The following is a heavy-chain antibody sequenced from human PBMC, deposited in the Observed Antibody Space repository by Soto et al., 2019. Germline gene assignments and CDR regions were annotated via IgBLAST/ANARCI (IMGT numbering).Heavy chain of an antibody. D-gene: IGHD6-19*01. J-gene: IGHJ5*02. CDR1: GYTFTSYG. CDR3: ARRAESSSGCCNWLDP. CDR2: ISAYNGNT. V-gene: IGHV1-18*01. Sequence: ASVKVSCKASGYTFTSYGISWVRQAPGQGLEWMGWISAYNGNTNYAQKLQGRVTMTTDTSTSTAYMELRSLRSDDTAVYYCARRAESSSGCCNWLDPWGQGTLVTVSS.